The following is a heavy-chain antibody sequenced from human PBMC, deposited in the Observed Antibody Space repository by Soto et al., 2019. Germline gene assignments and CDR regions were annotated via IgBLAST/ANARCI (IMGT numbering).Heavy chain of an antibody. CDR2: IYYSGST. D-gene: IGHD1-26*01. J-gene: IGHJ6*02. CDR1: GVSISGSRYY. V-gene: IGHV4-39*01. CDR3: ARGGIPPSGYGIAYAMDV. Sequence: SETLSLTCTVSGVSISGSRYYWGWIRQPPGRGLEWIGNIYYSGSTYYTPALKSRVTLSVDTSKNQFSLNLNSVTAADTAVYYCARGGIPPSGYGIAYAMDVWGQGTTVTAP.